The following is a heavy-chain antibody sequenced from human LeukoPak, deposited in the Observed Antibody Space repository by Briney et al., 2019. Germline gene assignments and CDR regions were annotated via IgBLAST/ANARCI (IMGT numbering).Heavy chain of an antibody. J-gene: IGHJ5*02. V-gene: IGHV3-21*01. Sequence: GGSLRLSCAASGFTYSSYSMNWVRQAPGKGLEWVSSISSSSSYIYYADSVKGRYNISRHNAKNSMYLQMNSLRAEDTAVYYCARSLGYDDFWSGYLSPWFDPWGQGTLVTVSS. CDR3: ARSLGYDDFWSGYLSPWFDP. D-gene: IGHD3-3*01. CDR1: GFTYSSYS. CDR2: ISSSSSYI.